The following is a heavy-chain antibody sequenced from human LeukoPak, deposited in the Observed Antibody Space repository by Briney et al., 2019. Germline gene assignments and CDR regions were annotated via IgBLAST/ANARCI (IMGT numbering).Heavy chain of an antibody. CDR1: GFTFSSYS. D-gene: IGHD3-10*01. CDR3: ARLLLWFGELSGYYGMDV. CDR2: ISSSSSTI. Sequence: GGSLRLSCAASGFTFSSYSMNWVRQAPGKGLEWVSYISSSSSTIYYADSVKGRFTISRDNAKNSLYLQMNSLRAEDTAVYYCARLLLWFGELSGYYGMDVWGQGTTVTVSS. J-gene: IGHJ6*02. V-gene: IGHV3-48*04.